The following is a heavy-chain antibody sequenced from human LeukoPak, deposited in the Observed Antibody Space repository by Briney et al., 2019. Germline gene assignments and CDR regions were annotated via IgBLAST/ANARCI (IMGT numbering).Heavy chain of an antibody. CDR3: ARDPIAAAGTLDY. CDR1: GFTFSSYS. CDR2: ISSSSSTI. V-gene: IGHV3-48*01. D-gene: IGHD6-13*01. Sequence: PGGSLRLSCAASGFTFSSYSMNLVRQAPGKGLEWVSYISSSSSTIYYADSVKGRFTISRDNAKNSLYLQMNSLRAEDTAVYYCARDPIAAAGTLDYWGQGTLVTVSS. J-gene: IGHJ4*02.